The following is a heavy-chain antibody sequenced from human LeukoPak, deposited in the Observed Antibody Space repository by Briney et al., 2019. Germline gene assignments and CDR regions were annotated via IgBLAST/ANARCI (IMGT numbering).Heavy chain of an antibody. CDR3: ARPGHSYYYMDV. Sequence: PSETLSLTCTVSGGSISGSSYYWGWIRQPPGKRLEWIGTIYYSGTTYYNPSLKSRVTISADTSKNHFSLKLSSVTAADTAVYYCARPGHSYYYMDVWGKGTTVTVSS. V-gene: IGHV4-39*02. CDR1: GGSISGSSYY. CDR2: IYYSGTT. J-gene: IGHJ6*03. D-gene: IGHD1-1*01.